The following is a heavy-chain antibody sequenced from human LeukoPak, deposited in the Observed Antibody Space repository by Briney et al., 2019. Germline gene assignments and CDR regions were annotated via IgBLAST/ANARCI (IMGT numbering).Heavy chain of an antibody. CDR1: GFTFSSYA. Sequence: GGSLRLSCAASGFTFSSYAMSWVRQAPGKGLEWVSAISGSGGSTYYADSVKGRFTISRDNSKNTLYLQMNSLRAEDTAVYYCAKGNYCSGGSCRWGYFDYWGQGTLVTVYS. CDR3: AKGNYCSGGSCRWGYFDY. J-gene: IGHJ4*02. CDR2: ISGSGGST. D-gene: IGHD2-15*01. V-gene: IGHV3-23*01.